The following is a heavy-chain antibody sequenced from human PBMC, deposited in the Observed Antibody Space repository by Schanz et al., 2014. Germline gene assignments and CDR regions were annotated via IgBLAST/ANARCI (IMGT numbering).Heavy chain of an antibody. CDR3: ARWFLIRGVILDS. D-gene: IGHD3-10*01. CDR2: IYIGGNT. J-gene: IGHJ4*02. CDR1: GFSVGNKY. Sequence: EVQLLESGGGLVQPGGSLRLSCAASGFSVGNKYMNWVRQAPGKGLEWVSFIYIGGNTYYADSVKGRFTISRDNSKNTLFLQMNSLRADDTAMYYCARWFLIRGVILDSWGQGTLVTVSS. V-gene: IGHV3-66*01.